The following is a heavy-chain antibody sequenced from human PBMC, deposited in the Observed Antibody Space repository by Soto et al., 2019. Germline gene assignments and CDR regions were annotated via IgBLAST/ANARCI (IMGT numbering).Heavy chain of an antibody. CDR1: GFNFNDFG. J-gene: IGHJ3*01. D-gene: IGHD2-15*01. CDR2: VSSEGTKK. V-gene: IGHV3-30*18. CDR3: VKDYRGSSNAFDV. Sequence: QVQLEESGGAVVQPGRSLRLTCAVSGFNFNDFGMHWVRRTPGKGLEWVASVSSEGTKKYFSESVRGRFTISRDNSRKTLYLQMTGLRAGDTAVYYCVKDYRGSSNAFDVWGRGTVVIVSS.